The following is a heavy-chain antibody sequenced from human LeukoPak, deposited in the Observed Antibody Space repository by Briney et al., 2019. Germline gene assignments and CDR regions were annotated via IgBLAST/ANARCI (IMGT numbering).Heavy chain of an antibody. D-gene: IGHD6-13*01. V-gene: IGHV3-74*01. CDR1: GFTFSTYW. J-gene: IGHJ4*02. Sequence: PGGSLRLSCAASGFTFSTYWMHWVRQAPGTGPVWVSHINTDGSSTTYADSVKGRFTIYRDNAKNTLYLQMNSLRAEDTAVYYCARDRGYLFDNWSQGTLVTVSS. CDR2: INTDGSST. CDR3: ARDRGYLFDN.